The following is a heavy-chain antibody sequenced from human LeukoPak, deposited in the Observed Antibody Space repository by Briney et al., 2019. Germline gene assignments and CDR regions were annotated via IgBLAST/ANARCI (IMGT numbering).Heavy chain of an antibody. CDR3: AKDIVATISPENYMDV. D-gene: IGHD5-12*01. V-gene: IGHV3-43*02. CDR1: GFIFDDYG. J-gene: IGHJ6*03. Sequence: PGGSLRLSCAASGFIFDDYGMSWVRQAPGKGLEWVSLISWDGGSTYYADSVKGRFTISRDNSKNSLYLQTNSLRTEDTALYYCAKDIVATISPENYMDVWGKGTTVTVSS. CDR2: ISWDGGST.